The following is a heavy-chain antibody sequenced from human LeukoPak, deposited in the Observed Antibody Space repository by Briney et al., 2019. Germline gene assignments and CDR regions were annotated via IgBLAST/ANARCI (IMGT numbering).Heavy chain of an antibody. CDR3: ARGTVENTLMFDY. J-gene: IGHJ4*02. Sequence: PSETLSLTCTVSDGSISSYYWSWIRQPAGKRLEWIGRIYISGSTNYNPSLKSRVTMSIDTSKNQFSLKLSSVTAADTAVYYCARGTVENTLMFDYWGQGTLVTVSS. D-gene: IGHD1/OR15-1a*01. CDR2: IYISGST. V-gene: IGHV4-4*07. CDR1: DGSISSYY.